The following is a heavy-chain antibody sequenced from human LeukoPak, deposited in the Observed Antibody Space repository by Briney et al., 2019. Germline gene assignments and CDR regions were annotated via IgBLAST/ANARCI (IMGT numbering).Heavy chain of an antibody. V-gene: IGHV3-23*01. Sequence: PGGSLRLSCAASGFTFSSYAMSWVRQAPGKGLEWVSAISGAGGHTYYADSVKGRFTISRDNSKNTLYLQMNSLRAEDTALYYCAKRGQDIVVVVAATPLDSWGQGTLVTVSS. CDR2: ISGAGGHT. J-gene: IGHJ4*02. D-gene: IGHD2-15*01. CDR1: GFTFSSYA. CDR3: AKRGQDIVVVVAATPLDS.